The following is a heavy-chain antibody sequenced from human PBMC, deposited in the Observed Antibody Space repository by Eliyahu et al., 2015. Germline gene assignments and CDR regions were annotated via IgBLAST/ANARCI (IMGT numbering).Heavy chain of an antibody. Sequence: QLQLQESGPGLVKPSEXLSLTCTVSXXXITSXTYYWGWIRQPPGKGLEWIGNIYYSGNTYYSPSLKSRVTISLDTSQNQFSLKLTSVSAADTAVYFCASTTVAGIDYYFYGMDFWGQGTTVTVSS. CDR3: ASTTVAGIDYYFYGMDF. D-gene: IGHD6-19*01. CDR2: IYYSGNT. V-gene: IGHV4-39*01. CDR1: XXXITSXTYY. J-gene: IGHJ6*02.